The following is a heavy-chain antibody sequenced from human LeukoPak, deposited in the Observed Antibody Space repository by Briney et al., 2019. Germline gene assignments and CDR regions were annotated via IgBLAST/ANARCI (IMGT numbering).Heavy chain of an antibody. CDR1: GFTFSNSV. D-gene: IGHD5-12*01. V-gene: IGHV3-23*01. CDR3: ARDRGVATIGSYYFDY. Sequence: GGSLRLSCAASGFTFSNSVVSWVRQAPGKGLEWVSSFSGSDENTHHADSVKGRFTISRDNSKNTLYLQMNSLRAEDTAVYYCARDRGVATIGSYYFDYWGQGTLVTVSS. CDR2: FSGSDENT. J-gene: IGHJ4*02.